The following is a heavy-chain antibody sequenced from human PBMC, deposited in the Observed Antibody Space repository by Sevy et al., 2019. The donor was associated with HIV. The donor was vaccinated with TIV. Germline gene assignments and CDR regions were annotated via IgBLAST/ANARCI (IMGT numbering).Heavy chain of an antibody. CDR3: AKDGSSGWYYYYGMDV. V-gene: IGHV3-30*18. Sequence: GGSLRLSCAASGFTFSSYGMHWVRQAPGKGLEWVAVISYDGSNKYYADSVKGRFTISRDNSKNTLYLQMNSLRAEDTAVYYCAKDGSSGWYYYYGMDVWGQGTTVTVSS. CDR2: ISYDGSNK. D-gene: IGHD6-19*01. CDR1: GFTFSSYG. J-gene: IGHJ6*02.